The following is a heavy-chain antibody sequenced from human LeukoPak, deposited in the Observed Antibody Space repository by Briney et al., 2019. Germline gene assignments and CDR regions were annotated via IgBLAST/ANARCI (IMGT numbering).Heavy chain of an antibody. CDR1: GLTFSGYW. J-gene: IGHJ4*02. Sequence: GGSLKLSRAASGLTFSGYWMHWVRQAPGKGLVWVSRINSDGSTTTYADSVKGRFTISRDNAKNTLYLQMNSLRAEDTAVYYCARESYDSSGYYYGGGFDYWGQGTLVTVSS. CDR3: ARESYDSSGYYYGGGFDY. D-gene: IGHD3-22*01. CDR2: INSDGSTT. V-gene: IGHV3-74*01.